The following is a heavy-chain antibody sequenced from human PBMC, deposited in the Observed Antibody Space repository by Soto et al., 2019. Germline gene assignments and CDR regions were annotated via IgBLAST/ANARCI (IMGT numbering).Heavy chain of an antibody. CDR1: GFTVSSNY. V-gene: IGHV3-66*01. J-gene: IGHJ4*02. D-gene: IGHD6-19*01. Sequence: EVPLVESGGGLVQPGGSLRLSCAASGFTVSSNYMSWVRQAPGKGLEWVSVIYSGGSTYYADSVKGRFTISRDNSKNTLYLQMNSLRAEDTAVYYCARDRGYSSGWYYFDYWGQGTLVTVSS. CDR3: ARDRGYSSGWYYFDY. CDR2: IYSGGST.